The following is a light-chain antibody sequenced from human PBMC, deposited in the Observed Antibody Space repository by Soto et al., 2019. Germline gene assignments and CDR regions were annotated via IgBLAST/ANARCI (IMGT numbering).Light chain of an antibody. V-gene: IGLV1-47*01. CDR3: AAWDDSLSGVV. Sequence: QSVLTQPPSASGNPGQRVTVSCSGSSSNIGINYVYWYQQLPGTAPKLLIYRNNQRPSGVPDRFSGSNSGTSASLAISGLRSEDEADYYCAAWDDSLSGVVFGGGTKLTVL. CDR1: SSNIGINY. J-gene: IGLJ2*01. CDR2: RNN.